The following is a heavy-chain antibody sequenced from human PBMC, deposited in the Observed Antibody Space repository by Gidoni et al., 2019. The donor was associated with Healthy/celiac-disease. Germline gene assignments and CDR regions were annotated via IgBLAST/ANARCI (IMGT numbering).Heavy chain of an antibody. D-gene: IGHD1-1*01. CDR3: ARGRTTVDY. Sequence: QVQLQQWGAGLLKPSETLSLTCAVYGGSFSGYYWSWFRQPPGKGLEWSGEINHSGSTNYNPSIKSRVTISVDTSKNQFPRKLSSVTAADTAVYYCARGRTTVDYWGQGTLVTVSS. J-gene: IGHJ4*02. CDR2: INHSGST. V-gene: IGHV4-34*01. CDR1: GGSFSGYY.